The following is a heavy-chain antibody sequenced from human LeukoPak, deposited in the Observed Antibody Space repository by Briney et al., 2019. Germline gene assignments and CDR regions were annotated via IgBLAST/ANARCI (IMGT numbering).Heavy chain of an antibody. CDR1: GFPFSTYA. V-gene: IGHV3-23*01. Sequence: GGSLRLSCAASGFPFSTYAMSWVRQAPGKGLEWVSTISGSGGSTYNADSVKGRFTISRDSSKNTLYLQMNSLRAEDTAIYYCAKLGGLPTRPSGRYMDVWGNGTTVTVSS. J-gene: IGHJ6*03. D-gene: IGHD6-6*01. CDR2: ISGSGGST. CDR3: AKLGGLPTRPSGRYMDV.